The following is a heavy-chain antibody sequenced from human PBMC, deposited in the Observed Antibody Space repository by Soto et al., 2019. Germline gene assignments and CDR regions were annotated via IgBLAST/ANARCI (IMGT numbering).Heavy chain of an antibody. J-gene: IGHJ6*02. CDR2: MNPNSGNA. V-gene: IGHV1-8*01. Sequence: QVQLVQSGAEVKKPGASVKVSCKASGYTFTSYDINWVRQATGQGLEWMGWMNPNSGNAGYAQKFQGRVKLTRNTSIRTAYMELSTLRSEDTAVYYCARGGSSGWYPYYYYGMDVWGQGTTVTVSS. D-gene: IGHD6-19*01. CDR1: GYTFTSYD. CDR3: ARGGSSGWYPYYYYGMDV.